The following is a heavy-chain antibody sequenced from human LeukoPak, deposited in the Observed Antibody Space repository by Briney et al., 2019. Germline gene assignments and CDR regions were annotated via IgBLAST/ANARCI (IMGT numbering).Heavy chain of an antibody. CDR1: GGSISSGDYY. CDR3: ARVDWGVGIVATITGWYFDL. Sequence: SETLSLTCTVSGGSISSGDYYWSWIRQPPGKGLEWIGYIYYSGSTYYNPSLKSRVTISVDTSKNQLSLKLSSVTAADTAVYYCARVDWGVGIVATITGWYFDLWGRGTLVTVSS. V-gene: IGHV4-30-4*01. CDR2: IYYSGST. D-gene: IGHD5-12*01. J-gene: IGHJ2*01.